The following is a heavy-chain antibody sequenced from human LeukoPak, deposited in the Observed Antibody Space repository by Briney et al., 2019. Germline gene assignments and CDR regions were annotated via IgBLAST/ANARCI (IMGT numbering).Heavy chain of an antibody. V-gene: IGHV3-23*01. CDR1: GFTFSSYA. D-gene: IGHD4-17*01. CDR2: INTIGGTS. Sequence: GGSLRLSCAASGFTFSSYAMSWVRQAPGKGLEWVSTINTIGGTSYYADSVKGRFSISRDDSKNTLFLQLNSLRAEDTAVYYCAPIYGDYARVDYWGQGTLVTVSS. CDR3: APIYGDYARVDY. J-gene: IGHJ4*02.